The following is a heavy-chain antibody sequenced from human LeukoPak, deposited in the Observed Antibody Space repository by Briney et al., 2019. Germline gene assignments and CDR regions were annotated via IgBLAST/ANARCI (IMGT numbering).Heavy chain of an antibody. CDR2: IYYSGIT. J-gene: IGHJ4*02. V-gene: IGHV4-39*07. D-gene: IGHD3-3*01. Sequence: SETLSLTCTVSGGSISSSSYYWGWIRQPPGKGLEWIGSIYYSGITYYNPSLKSRVTISVDTSKNQFSLKLSSVTAADTAVYYCARELVDYDFWSGYYPKYYFDYWGQGTLVTVSS. CDR3: ARELVDYDFWSGYYPKYYFDY. CDR1: GGSISSSSYY.